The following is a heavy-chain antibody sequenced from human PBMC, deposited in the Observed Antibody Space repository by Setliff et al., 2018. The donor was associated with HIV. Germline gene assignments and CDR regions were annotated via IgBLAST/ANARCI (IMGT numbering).Heavy chain of an antibody. Sequence: SETLSLTCTVSGGSITTTNYYWGWVRQSPGKGLEWIGVIYYRGSAYYNLSLQSRVTLSVDTSKNSFSLHLTSVTAADTAVYCCARARGPPLPVLDFWGPGTLVTVSS. V-gene: IGHV4-39*07. J-gene: IGHJ4*02. CDR2: IYYRGSA. CDR1: GGSITTTNYY. D-gene: IGHD3-10*01. CDR3: ARARGPPLPVLDF.